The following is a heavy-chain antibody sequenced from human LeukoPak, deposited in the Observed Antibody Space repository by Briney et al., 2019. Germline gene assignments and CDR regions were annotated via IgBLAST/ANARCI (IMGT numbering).Heavy chain of an antibody. D-gene: IGHD6-19*01. V-gene: IGHV1-69*05. CDR2: IIPIFGAA. CDR3: ARAPIAVAGNFDY. CDR1: GGTFSSYA. Sequence: ASVKVSCKASGGTFSSYAISWVRQAPGQGLEWMGRIIPIFGAANYAQKFQSRVTITTDESTNTAYMELSSLRSEDTAVYYCARAPIAVAGNFDYWGQGTLVTVSS. J-gene: IGHJ4*02.